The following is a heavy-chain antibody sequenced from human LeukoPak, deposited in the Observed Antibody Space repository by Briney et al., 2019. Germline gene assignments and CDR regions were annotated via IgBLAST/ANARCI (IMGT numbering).Heavy chain of an antibody. CDR1: GGSISSSSYY. V-gene: IGHV4-39*07. CDR2: IYYSGST. CDR3: ARENCSGGSCYSIYYYYYMDV. D-gene: IGHD2-15*01. Sequence: SSETLSLTCTVSGGSISSSSYYWGWIRQPPGKGLEWIGSIYYSGSTYYNPSLKSRVTISVDTSKNQFSLKLSSVTAADTAVYYCARENCSGGSCYSIYYYYYMDVWGKGTTVTVSS. J-gene: IGHJ6*03.